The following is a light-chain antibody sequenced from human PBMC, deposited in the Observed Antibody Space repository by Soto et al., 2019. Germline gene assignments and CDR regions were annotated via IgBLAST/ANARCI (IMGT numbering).Light chain of an antibody. CDR2: EVS. CDR3: CSYTGSLTLL. V-gene: IGLV2-14*01. J-gene: IGLJ2*01. CDR1: SSDVGGYDY. Sequence: QSALTQPASVSGSPGQSITISCTGSSSDVGGYDYVSWYQQHPGKAPKLMIYEVSNRPSGVSNSFSGSKSGNTASLTISGLQAEDEADYYCCSYTGSLTLLFGGGTKVTVL.